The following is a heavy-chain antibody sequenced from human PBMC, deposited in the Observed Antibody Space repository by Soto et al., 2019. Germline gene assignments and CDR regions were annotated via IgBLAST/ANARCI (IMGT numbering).Heavy chain of an antibody. CDR3: ARLVDENSRQVPY. D-gene: IGHD6-13*01. J-gene: IGHJ4*02. CDR2: IYPGDSDT. Sequence: EVQLVQSGAEVKKPGESLKISCKGSGYSFTSYWIGWVRQMPGKGLEWMGFIYPGDSDTRYSPSFQGQVTISADKSISPAYLQWSSLKASDTAMYYCARLVDENSRQVPYWGQGTLVTVSS. CDR1: GYSFTSYW. V-gene: IGHV5-51*03.